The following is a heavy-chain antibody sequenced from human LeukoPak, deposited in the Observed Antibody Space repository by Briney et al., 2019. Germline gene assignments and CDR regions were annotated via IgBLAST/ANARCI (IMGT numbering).Heavy chain of an antibody. D-gene: IGHD3-3*01. J-gene: IGHJ4*02. CDR1: GGTFSSYA. Sequence: ASVKVSCKASGGTFSSYAISWVRQAPGQGLEWMGWISAYNGNTNYAQKLQGRVTMTTDTSTSTAYMELRSLRSDDTAVYYCARVVIRFLEWLSISGVDYWGQGTLVTVSS. V-gene: IGHV1-18*01. CDR2: ISAYNGNT. CDR3: ARVVIRFLEWLSISGVDY.